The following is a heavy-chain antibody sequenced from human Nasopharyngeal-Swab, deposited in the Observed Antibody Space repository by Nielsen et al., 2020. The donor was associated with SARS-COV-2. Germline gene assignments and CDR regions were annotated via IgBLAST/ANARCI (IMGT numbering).Heavy chain of an antibody. CDR2: IYYSGST. Sequence: LRLSCTVSGGSISSSSYYWGWIRQPPGKGLEWIGSIYYSGSTYYNPSLKSRVTISVDTSKNQFSLKLSSVTAADTAVYYCARTVVVVTAIHGGDAFDIWGQGTMVTVSS. V-gene: IGHV4-39*07. CDR3: ARTVVVVTAIHGGDAFDI. CDR1: GGSISSSSYY. J-gene: IGHJ3*02. D-gene: IGHD2-21*02.